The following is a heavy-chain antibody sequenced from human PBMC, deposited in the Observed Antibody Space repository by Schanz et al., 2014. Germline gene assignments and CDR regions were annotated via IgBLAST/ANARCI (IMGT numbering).Heavy chain of an antibody. J-gene: IGHJ5*02. D-gene: IGHD2-2*01. CDR3: ARDRRRYCSTASCLHDNWFDP. CDR1: GGTFSSYT. Sequence: QVQLVQSGAEVKKPGSSVKVSCKASGGTFSSYTISWVRQAPGQGLEWMGRIIPILGIANYAQKFQGRVTMTTDTSTGTAYMELRSRRSDDTAVYYCARDRRRYCSTASCLHDNWFDPWGQGTLVIVSS. V-gene: IGHV1-69*08. CDR2: IIPILGIA.